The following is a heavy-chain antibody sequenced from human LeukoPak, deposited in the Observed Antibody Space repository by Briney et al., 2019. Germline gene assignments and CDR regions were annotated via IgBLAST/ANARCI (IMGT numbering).Heavy chain of an antibody. V-gene: IGHV3-23*01. Sequence: GGSLRLSCAASGFTFSTYAMTWVRRAPGKGLEWVSAISGGGGTTYYADSVKGRFTISRDNSKNTLYLQMNSLRPEDTAVYYCAKPLSSGTTGTTGYFDYWGQGTLVTVSS. CDR1: GFTFSTYA. CDR2: ISGGGGTT. D-gene: IGHD1-1*01. J-gene: IGHJ4*02. CDR3: AKPLSSGTTGTTGYFDY.